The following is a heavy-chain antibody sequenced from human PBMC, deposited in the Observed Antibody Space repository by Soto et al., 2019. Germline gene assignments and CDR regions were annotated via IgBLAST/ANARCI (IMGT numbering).Heavy chain of an antibody. CDR1: GFTFSSYA. J-gene: IGHJ4*02. V-gene: IGHV3-30-3*01. Sequence: QAGGSLRLSSAASGFTFSSYAMHWVRQAPGKGLEWVAVISYDGSNKYYADSVKGRFTISRDNSKNTLYLQMNSLRAEDTAVYYCAREFFRGFWSGYTADYWGQGTLVTVSS. CDR2: ISYDGSNK. D-gene: IGHD3-3*01. CDR3: AREFFRGFWSGYTADY.